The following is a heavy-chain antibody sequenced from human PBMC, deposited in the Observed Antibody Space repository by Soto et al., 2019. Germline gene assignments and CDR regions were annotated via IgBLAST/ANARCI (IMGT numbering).Heavy chain of an antibody. CDR2: IYYSGST. CDR3: ARGYCSSTSCRNFDY. D-gene: IGHD2-2*01. V-gene: IGHV4-39*01. J-gene: IGHJ4*02. CDR1: GGSISSSSYY. Sequence: SETLSLTCTVSGGSISSSSYYWGWIRQPPGKGLEWIGSIYYSGSTYYNPSLKSRVTISVDTSKNQLSLKLSSVTAADTAVYYCARGYCSSTSCRNFDYWGQGTLVTVSS.